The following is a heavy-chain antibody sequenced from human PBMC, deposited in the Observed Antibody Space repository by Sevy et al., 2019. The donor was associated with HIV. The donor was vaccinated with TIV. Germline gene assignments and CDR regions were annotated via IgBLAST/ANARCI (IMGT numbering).Heavy chain of an antibody. V-gene: IGHV3-11*04. CDR1: GFTFSDYY. J-gene: IGHJ6*02. CDR2: ISSSGSTI. Sequence: GGSLRLSCAASGFTFSDYYMSWIRQAPGKGLEWVSYISSSGSTIYYADSVKGRFTISRDNAKNSLYLQMNSLRAEDPSLYYCARDMYYYDSSGYYPRGDYYYYYGMDVWGQGTTVTVSS. CDR3: ARDMYYYDSSGYYPRGDYYYYYGMDV. D-gene: IGHD3-22*01.